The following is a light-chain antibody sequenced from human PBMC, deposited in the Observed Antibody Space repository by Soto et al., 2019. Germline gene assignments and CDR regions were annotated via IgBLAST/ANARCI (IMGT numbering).Light chain of an antibody. J-gene: IGKJ4*01. CDR2: AAS. CDR3: QQSHSSPLT. V-gene: IGKV1-39*01. Sequence: DIRLTQSPSSLSASVGDRVTITCRASQSISSFLNWYQQKPGKPPNLLIYAASSLQGGVPSRFSGSGSGTDFTLTISSLRPEDVATYYCQQSHSSPLTFGGGTKVEIK. CDR1: QSISSF.